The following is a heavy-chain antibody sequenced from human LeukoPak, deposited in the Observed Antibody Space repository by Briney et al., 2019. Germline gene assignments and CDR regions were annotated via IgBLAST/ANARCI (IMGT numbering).Heavy chain of an antibody. D-gene: IGHD3-9*01. CDR1: GLTFSSYA. CDR3: AKGGQQYDILTGYPD. CDR2: ISGSGGST. J-gene: IGHJ4*02. Sequence: GGSLRLSCAASGLTFSSYAMSWVRQAPGKGLEWVSAISGSGGSTYYADSVKGRFTISRDNSKNTLYLQMNSLRAEDTAVYYCAKGGQQYDILTGYPDWGQGTLVTVSS. V-gene: IGHV3-23*01.